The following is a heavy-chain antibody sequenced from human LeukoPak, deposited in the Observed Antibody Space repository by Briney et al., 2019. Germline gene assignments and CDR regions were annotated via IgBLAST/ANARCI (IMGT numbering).Heavy chain of an antibody. D-gene: IGHD3-3*01. CDR3: TIFNY. J-gene: IGHJ4*02. CDR2: ISDSGVST. CDR1: GFTFPNSA. Sequence: GGSLRLSCAASGFTFPNSAMSWVRQAPGKGLEWVSTISDSGVSTYYADSLKGRFTVSRDNSKSTLYLQMQSLRAEDTAVYYCTIFNYWGQGTLVTVSS. V-gene: IGHV3-23*01.